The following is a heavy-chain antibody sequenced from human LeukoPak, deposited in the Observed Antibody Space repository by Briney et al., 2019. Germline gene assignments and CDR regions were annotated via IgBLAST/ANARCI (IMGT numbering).Heavy chain of an antibody. CDR1: GYTFTGYY. J-gene: IGHJ6*02. Sequence: ASVKVSCTASGYTFTGYYMHWVRQAPGQGLEWMGWINPNSGGTNYAQKFQGWVTMTRDTSISTAYMELSRLRSDDTAVYYCARVSRYCSGGSCYSGGYYYYGMDVWGQGTTVTVSS. CDR2: INPNSGGT. D-gene: IGHD2-15*01. V-gene: IGHV1-2*04. CDR3: ARVSRYCSGGSCYSGGYYYYGMDV.